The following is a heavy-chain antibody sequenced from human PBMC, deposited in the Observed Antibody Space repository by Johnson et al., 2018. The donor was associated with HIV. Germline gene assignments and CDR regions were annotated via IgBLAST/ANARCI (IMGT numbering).Heavy chain of an antibody. J-gene: IGHJ3*02. D-gene: IGHD3-10*01. CDR1: GFTFSSYA. V-gene: IGHV3-30*03. Sequence: QMQLVESGGGLVQPGGSLRLSCAASGFTFSSYAMHWVRQAPGKGLEWVAIISYDGSNKYYADSVKGRFTISRDNSKNTLYLQMNSLRAEDTAVYYCARRMVQGVIITSGAFDIWGQGTMVTVSS. CDR3: ARRMVQGVIITSGAFDI. CDR2: ISYDGSNK.